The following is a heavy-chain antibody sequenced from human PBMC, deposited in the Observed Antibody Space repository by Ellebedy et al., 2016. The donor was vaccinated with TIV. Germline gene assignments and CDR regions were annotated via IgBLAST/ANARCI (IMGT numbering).Heavy chain of an antibody. J-gene: IGHJ4*02. CDR1: GGSISSYY. CDR2: IFYSGNT. CDR3: ARATAGHSSSSIGY. V-gene: IGHV4-59*01. D-gene: IGHD6-13*01. Sequence: MPSETLSLTCTVSGGSISSYYWNWVRQPPGKGLEWIGNIFYSGNTNYNPSLQSRVTISVDTSKNQFSLKLTSVTAADTAVYYCARATAGHSSSSIGYWGQGILVTVSS.